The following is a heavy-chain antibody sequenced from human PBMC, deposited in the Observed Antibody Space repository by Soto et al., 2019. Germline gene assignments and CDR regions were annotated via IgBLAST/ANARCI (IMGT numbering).Heavy chain of an antibody. J-gene: IGHJ5*02. CDR3: AREQWLVLGLDP. V-gene: IGHV3-33*01. Sequence: QVQLVESGGGVVQPGRSLRLSCAASGFTFSSHGMHWVRQAPGKGLEWVAVIWYDGSNKYYADSVKGRFTISRDNSKNTLYLQMNSLRAEDTAVYYCAREQWLVLGLDPWGQGTLVTVSS. D-gene: IGHD6-19*01. CDR1: GFTFSSHG. CDR2: IWYDGSNK.